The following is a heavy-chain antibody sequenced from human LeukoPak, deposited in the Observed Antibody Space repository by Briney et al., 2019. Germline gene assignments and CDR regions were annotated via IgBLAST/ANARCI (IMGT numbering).Heavy chain of an antibody. CDR3: AKDYSGSSWFDAFDI. V-gene: IGHV3-23*01. CDR2: ISGSGGST. J-gene: IGHJ3*02. CDR1: GVTFSTYA. D-gene: IGHD6-13*01. Sequence: GGSLRLSCATSGVTFSTYAMSWVRQAPGKGLEWVSAISGSGGSTYYADSVKGRFTISRDNSKNTLYLQMNSLRAEDTAVYYCAKDYSGSSWFDAFDIWGQGTMVTVSS.